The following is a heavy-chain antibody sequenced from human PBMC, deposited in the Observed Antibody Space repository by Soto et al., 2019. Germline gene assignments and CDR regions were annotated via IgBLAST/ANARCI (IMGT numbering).Heavy chain of an antibody. CDR3: ARSSGGNFGIIIGGTKCFGP. CDR2: INPHGGST. D-gene: IGHD1-26*01. V-gene: IGHV1-46*01. Sequence: VQVTFKGPRYTYPGDYSNCLRPATGQGLEWMGVINPHGGSTAYAQKFKGRVTLTRDTSASTVYMEVSSLTAEDTAMYYCARSSGGNFGIIIGGTKCFGPWGQGTLVTVSS. J-gene: IGHJ5*02. CDR1: RYTYPGDY.